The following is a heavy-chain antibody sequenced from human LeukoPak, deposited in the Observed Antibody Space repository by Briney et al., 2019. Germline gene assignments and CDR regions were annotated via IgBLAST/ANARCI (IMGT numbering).Heavy chain of an antibody. D-gene: IGHD3-3*01. CDR1: GYSFTGYH. J-gene: IGHJ3*01. Sequence: ASVKVSCKAFGYSFTGYHLHWVRQAPRQGLEGMGWVNPKTGGTNYAGKFQGRVTMTRDKFINTVNMELSRLTSDDTAVYYCAREFSSKLEWLAYVTGDDAFDVWGQGTMITVS. V-gene: IGHV1-2*02. CDR3: AREFSSKLEWLAYVTGDDAFDV. CDR2: VNPKTGGT.